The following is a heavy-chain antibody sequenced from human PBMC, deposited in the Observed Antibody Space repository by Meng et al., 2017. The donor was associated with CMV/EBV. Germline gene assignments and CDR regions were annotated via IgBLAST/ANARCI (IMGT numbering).Heavy chain of an antibody. D-gene: IGHD3-16*01. CDR1: GFTFSSYE. CDR2: ISSSGSTI. V-gene: IGHV3-48*03. J-gene: IGHJ6*02. CDR3: AREGWGWLPGSGMDV. Sequence: GESLKISCAASGFTFSSYEMNWVRQAPGKGLEWVSYISSSGSTIYYADSVKGRFTISRDNAKNSLYLQMNSLRAEDTAVYYCAREGWGWLPGSGMDVWGQETTVTVSS.